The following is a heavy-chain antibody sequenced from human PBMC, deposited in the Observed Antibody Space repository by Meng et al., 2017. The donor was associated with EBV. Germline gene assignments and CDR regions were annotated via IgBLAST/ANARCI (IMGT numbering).Heavy chain of an antibody. V-gene: IGHV3-15*01. CDR3: TTDEGGSRF. CDR2: IRSQVDGRTA. D-gene: IGHD1-26*01. Sequence: QLVGSGGGLVKPGESLKLSCAASEFTFTSAWMNWVRQAPGKGLEWVGRIRSQVDGRTADYSAPVKGRFTISRDDSKHTLYLQMNSLKIEDSAVYYCTTDEGGSRFWGQGTLVTVSS. J-gene: IGHJ4*02. CDR1: EFTFTSAW.